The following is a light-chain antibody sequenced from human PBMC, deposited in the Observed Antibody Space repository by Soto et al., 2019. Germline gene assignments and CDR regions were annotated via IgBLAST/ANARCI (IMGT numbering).Light chain of an antibody. Sequence: DIQMTQSPSSLSASVGDRVTIACQSSHDVSRNLNWFQQKPGEAPKLLIYDASNLERGVPSRFSASRTETDFNFTISSLQREDVATYYCQQYNSMLSFGGGTQIELK. CDR3: QQYNSMLS. CDR2: DAS. J-gene: IGKJ4*01. CDR1: HDVSRN. V-gene: IGKV1-33*01.